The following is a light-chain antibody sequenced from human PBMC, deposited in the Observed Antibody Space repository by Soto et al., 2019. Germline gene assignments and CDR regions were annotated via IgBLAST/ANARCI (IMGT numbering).Light chain of an antibody. CDR1: QSVSSS. V-gene: IGKV3-15*01. CDR3: QQYNNWPYT. CDR2: GAA. J-gene: IGKJ2*01. Sequence: EIMMTQSLATLSVSPGERATLSCRASQSVSSSLAWYQQKPGQAPRLLIYGAATRATGFPARFSGSGSGTEFTLTISSLQSGDFAVYYCQQYNNWPYTFGQRSMVDIK.